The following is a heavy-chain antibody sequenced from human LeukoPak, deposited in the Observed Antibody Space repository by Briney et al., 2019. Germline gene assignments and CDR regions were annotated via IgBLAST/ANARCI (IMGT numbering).Heavy chain of an antibody. J-gene: IGHJ3*01. D-gene: IGHD2-15*01. Sequence: QSGGSLRLSCAASGFTFSSYWMSWVRQAPGKGPEGVANIKRYGREKYYVDSVRGRFTISRDNAKNSLYLQMNSLRAEDTAVYYCARAPLGRYCSGGSCYSSSGAVDFWGQGTMVTVSS. V-gene: IGHV3-7*01. CDR3: ARAPLGRYCSGGSCYSSSGAVDF. CDR2: IKRYGREK. CDR1: GFTFSSYW.